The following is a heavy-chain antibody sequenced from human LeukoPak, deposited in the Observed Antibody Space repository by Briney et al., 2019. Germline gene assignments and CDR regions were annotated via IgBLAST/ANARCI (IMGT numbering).Heavy chain of an antibody. CDR1: GGSFSGYY. CDR2: INHSGST. CDR3: ARDFDMRGEFDY. D-gene: IGHD3-9*01. V-gene: IGHV4-34*01. J-gene: IGHJ4*02. Sequence: SETLSLTCAVYGGSFSGYYWSWIRQPPGKGLEWIGEINHSGSTNYNPSLKSRVTISVDTSKNQFSLKLSSVTAADTAVYYCARDFDMRGEFDYWGQGTLVTVSS.